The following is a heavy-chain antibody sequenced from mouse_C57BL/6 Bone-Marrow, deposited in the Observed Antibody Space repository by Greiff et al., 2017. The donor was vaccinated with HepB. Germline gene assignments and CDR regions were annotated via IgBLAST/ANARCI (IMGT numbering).Heavy chain of an antibody. CDR2: ISNLAYSI. CDR1: GFTFSDYG. V-gene: IGHV5-15*01. Sequence: EVKLVESGGGLVQPGGSLKLSCAASGFTFSDYGMAWVRQAPRKGPEWVAFISNLAYSIYYADTVTGRFTISRENAKNTLYLEMSSLRSEDTAMYYCARLTGTRGYFDVWGTGTTVTVSS. J-gene: IGHJ1*03. D-gene: IGHD4-1*01. CDR3: ARLTGTRGYFDV.